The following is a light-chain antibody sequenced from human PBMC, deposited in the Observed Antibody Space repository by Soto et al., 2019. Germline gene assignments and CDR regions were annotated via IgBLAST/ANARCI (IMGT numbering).Light chain of an antibody. J-gene: IGLJ1*01. Sequence: QSVLTQPASVSVSPGQSITISCTGTSSDVGGYNSVSWYRQDPGKAPKLMIYDVTNRPSGVSNRFSGSKSGNTASLTISGLQAEDEADYYFSSFTSSITYVFG. CDR2: DVT. CDR3: SSFTSSITYV. CDR1: SSDVGGYNS. V-gene: IGLV2-14*01.